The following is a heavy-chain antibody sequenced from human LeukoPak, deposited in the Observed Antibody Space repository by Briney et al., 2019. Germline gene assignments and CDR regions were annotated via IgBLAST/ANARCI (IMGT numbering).Heavy chain of an antibody. D-gene: IGHD3-9*01. Sequence: GGSLRLSCAASGFTFSSYAMHWVRQAPGKGLEYVSAISSNGGSTYYANSVKGRFTISRDNSKNTLYLQMNNLRAEDTAIYYCAKAANYDILTGYYLDYWGQGTLVTVSS. CDR3: AKAANYDILTGYYLDY. J-gene: IGHJ4*02. V-gene: IGHV3-64*01. CDR2: ISSNGGST. CDR1: GFTFSSYA.